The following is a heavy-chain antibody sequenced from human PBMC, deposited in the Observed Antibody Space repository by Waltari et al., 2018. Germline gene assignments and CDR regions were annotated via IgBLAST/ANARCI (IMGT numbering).Heavy chain of an antibody. J-gene: IGHJ4*02. CDR3: AIITRSSSSHRRLYYFDY. D-gene: IGHD6-6*01. CDR1: GGSFSGYY. CDR2: INHSGRT. V-gene: IGHV4-34*01. Sequence: QVQLQQWGAGLLKPSETLSLTCAVYGGSFSGYYWSWIRQPPGTGLEWIGEINHSGRTNYNPSLKSRVTISVDTAKNQFSLKLSSVTAADTAVYYCAIITRSSSSHRRLYYFDYWGQGTLVTVSS.